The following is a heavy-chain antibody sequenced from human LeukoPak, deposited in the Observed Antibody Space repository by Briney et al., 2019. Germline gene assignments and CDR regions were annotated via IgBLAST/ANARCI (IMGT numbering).Heavy chain of an antibody. CDR2: IKADGGEK. D-gene: IGHD6-6*01. CDR1: GFTFTTYW. V-gene: IGHV3-7*01. J-gene: IGHJ4*02. CDR3: ARGGAARPDF. Sequence: GGSLRLSCAASGFTFTTYWMSWVRQPPGKGLEWVAKIKADGGEKDHVASVKGRFTISRDNAKNSLYLQMNSLRVEDTAVYYCARGGAARPDFWGQGTLVTVSS.